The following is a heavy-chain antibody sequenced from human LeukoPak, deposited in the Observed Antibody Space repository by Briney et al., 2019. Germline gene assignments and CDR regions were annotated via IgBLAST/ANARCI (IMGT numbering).Heavy chain of an antibody. CDR1: GFTFSSYA. CDR2: ISYDGSNK. CDR3: ARAGMLYTVYYYGMDV. Sequence: GGSLRLSCAASGFTFSSYAMHWVRQAPGKGLEWVAVISYDGSNKYYADSVKGRFTISRDNSKNTLYLQMNSLRAEDTAVYYCARAGMLYTVYYYGMDVWGQGTTVTVSS. V-gene: IGHV3-30-3*01. J-gene: IGHJ6*02. D-gene: IGHD2-8*01.